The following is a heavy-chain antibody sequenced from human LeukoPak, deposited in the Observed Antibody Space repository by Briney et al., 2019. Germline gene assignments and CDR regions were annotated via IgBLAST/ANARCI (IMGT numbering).Heavy chain of an antibody. Sequence: GGSLRLSCVASGFTFGKYWMSWVRQAPGKGLEWVAVISYDESSKYFADSVKGRLTISRDNSKNTLYLLMNSLRAEDTAVYYCARERYDSRWYTFGSWGQGTLVTVSS. J-gene: IGHJ4*02. D-gene: IGHD3-22*01. V-gene: IGHV3-30-3*01. CDR3: ARERYDSRWYTFGS. CDR1: GFTFGKYW. CDR2: ISYDESSK.